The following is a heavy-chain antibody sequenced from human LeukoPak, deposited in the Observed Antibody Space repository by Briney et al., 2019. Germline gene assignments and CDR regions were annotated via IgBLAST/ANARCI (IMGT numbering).Heavy chain of an antibody. Sequence: PGGSLRLSCVVSGFTFSTYWTSWVRQAPGKGLVWVSRIKSDGSDPSYADSVKGRFTISRDNAKSTLYLQMNSLRAEDTAVYYCAKDRDPMPSRGMDVWGQGTTVAVSS. CDR2: IKSDGSDP. J-gene: IGHJ6*02. CDR3: AKDRDPMPSRGMDV. CDR1: GFTFSTYW. V-gene: IGHV3-74*01. D-gene: IGHD2-2*01.